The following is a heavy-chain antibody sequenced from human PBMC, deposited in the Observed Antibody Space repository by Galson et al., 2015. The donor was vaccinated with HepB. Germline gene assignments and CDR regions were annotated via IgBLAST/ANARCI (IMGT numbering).Heavy chain of an antibody. CDR2: ISYDGSNK. Sequence: SLRLSCAASGFTFSSYAMHWVRQAPGKGLEWVAVISYDGSNKYYADSVKGRFTISRDNSKNTLYLQMNSLRAEDTAVYYCARLRWGAFDYWGQGTLVTVSS. D-gene: IGHD4-23*01. J-gene: IGHJ4*02. V-gene: IGHV3-30-3*01. CDR3: ARLRWGAFDY. CDR1: GFTFSSYA.